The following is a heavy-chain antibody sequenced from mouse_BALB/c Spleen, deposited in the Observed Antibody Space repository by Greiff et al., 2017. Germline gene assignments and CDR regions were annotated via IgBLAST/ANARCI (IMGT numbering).Heavy chain of an antibody. J-gene: IGHJ3*01. CDR3: ARHEDGRYDDEFAY. V-gene: IGHV1-62-2*01. CDR2: FYPGSGSI. CDR1: GYTFTEYI. Sequence: VMLVESGAELVKPGASVKLSCKASGYTFTEYIIHWVKQRSGQGLEWIGWFYPGSGSIKYNEKFKDKATLTADKSSSTVYMELSRLTSEDSAVYFCARHEDGRYDDEFAYWGQGTLVTVSA. D-gene: IGHD2-14*01.